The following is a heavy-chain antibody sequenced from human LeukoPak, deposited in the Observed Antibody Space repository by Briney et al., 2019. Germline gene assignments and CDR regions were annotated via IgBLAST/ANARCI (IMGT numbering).Heavy chain of an antibody. CDR3: AKDTPLIEEAIRWGRNVFDI. J-gene: IGHJ3*02. V-gene: IGHV3-33*06. CDR2: IWYDGSNK. D-gene: IGHD3-16*01. CDR1: GFTFSSYG. Sequence: PGGSLRLSCAASGFTFSSYGMHWVRQAPGKGLEWVAVIWYDGSNKYYADSVEGRFTISRDNSKKTLYLHMSSLRAEDTAIYYCAKDTPLIEEAIRWGRNVFDIWGQGTMVAVSS.